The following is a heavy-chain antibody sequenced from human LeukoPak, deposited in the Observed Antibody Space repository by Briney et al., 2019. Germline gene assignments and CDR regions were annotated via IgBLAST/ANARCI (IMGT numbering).Heavy chain of an antibody. CDR2: INSDGSWT. CDR3: VSSYETY. Sequence: PGGSLRLSCAASGFTFSNYWMHWVRQAPGKGLVWVSHINSDGSWTSYADSVKGRFTISKDNAKNTVYLQMNSLRAEDTAVYYCVSSYETYWGRGTLVTVSS. J-gene: IGHJ4*02. D-gene: IGHD3-22*01. V-gene: IGHV3-74*01. CDR1: GFTFSNYW.